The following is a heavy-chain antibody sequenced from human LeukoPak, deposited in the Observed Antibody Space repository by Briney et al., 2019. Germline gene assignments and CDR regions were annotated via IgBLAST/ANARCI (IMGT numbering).Heavy chain of an antibody. CDR3: AKRGQQRGFDY. D-gene: IGHD6-13*01. Sequence: GGSLRLSCAASGFIFSTYGMHWVRQAPGKGLEWVAVIWYDGSKKYYADSAKGRFTISRDNSNNALFLQMDSLRAEDTAMYYCAKRGQQRGFDYWGQGTLVTVSS. CDR2: IWYDGSKK. V-gene: IGHV3-33*02. CDR1: GFIFSTYG. J-gene: IGHJ4*02.